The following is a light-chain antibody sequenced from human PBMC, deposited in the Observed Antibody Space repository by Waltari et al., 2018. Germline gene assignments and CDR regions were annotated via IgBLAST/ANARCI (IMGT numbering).Light chain of an antibody. Sequence: DIQLTQSPSLLSASVGDRATITCRASQGISSFLVWYQQKPGKAPKLLIYDASTLQTGVPSRFSGSASGTEFTLTISSLQPEDFATYYCQQLNSYPFTFGPGTKVDIE. CDR2: DAS. CDR3: QQLNSYPFT. V-gene: IGKV1-9*01. CDR1: QGISSF. J-gene: IGKJ3*01.